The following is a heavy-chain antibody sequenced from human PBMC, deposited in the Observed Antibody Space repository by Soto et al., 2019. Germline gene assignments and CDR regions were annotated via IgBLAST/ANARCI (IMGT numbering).Heavy chain of an antibody. CDR3: AGGRGVVYAAYYYYYYMDV. V-gene: IGHV4-34*01. D-gene: IGHD2-8*02. CDR2: INHSGST. CDR1: GGSFSGYY. J-gene: IGHJ6*03. Sequence: PSETLSLTCAVYGGSFSGYYWSWIRQPPGKGLEWIGEINHSGSTNYNPSLKSRVTISVDTSKNQFSLKLSSVTAADTAVYYCAGGRGVVYAAYYYYYYMDVWGKGTTVTSP.